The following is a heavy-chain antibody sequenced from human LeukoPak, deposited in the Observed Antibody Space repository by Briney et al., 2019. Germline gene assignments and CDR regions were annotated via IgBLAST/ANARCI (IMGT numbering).Heavy chain of an antibody. CDR1: GHSIRGFYY. J-gene: IGHJ3*02. V-gene: IGHV4-38-2*02. CDR2: VYQSGTS. CDR3: ARSGPTGVLNDAFDI. Sequence: SETLSLTCTVSGHSIRGFYYWVWIRQTPQQGLEWIGSVYQSGTSYYNPSFKSRCTISVDTLNNQFSLNLNSVTAADTAMYYCARSGPTGVLNDAFDIWGQGTTVSVSS.